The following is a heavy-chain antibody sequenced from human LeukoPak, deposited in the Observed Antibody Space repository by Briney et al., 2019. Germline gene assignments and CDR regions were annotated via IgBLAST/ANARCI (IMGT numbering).Heavy chain of an antibody. CDR3: AKGGCTSGYCGFDY. Sequence: GGSLRLSCAASGFTFRSYAMQWVRQAPGKGLEWVSYITYNSGTIFYADSVKGRFTISRDNSKNTLYLQMNSLRAEDTAVYYCAKGGCTSGYCGFDYWGQGTLVTVSS. V-gene: IGHV3-23*01. J-gene: IGHJ4*02. D-gene: IGHD3-22*01. CDR1: GFTFRSYA. CDR2: ITYNSGTI.